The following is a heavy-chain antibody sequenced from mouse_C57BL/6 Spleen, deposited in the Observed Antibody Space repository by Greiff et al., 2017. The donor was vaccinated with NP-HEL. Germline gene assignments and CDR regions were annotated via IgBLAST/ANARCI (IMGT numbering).Heavy chain of an antibody. CDR3: TGDGSRWYFDV. V-gene: IGHV6-3*01. Sequence: EVQLQESGGGLVQPGGSMKLSCVASGFTFSNYWMNWVRQSPEKGLEWVAQIRLKSDNYATHYAESVKGRFTISRDDSKSSVYLQINNLRAEDTGIYYCTGDGSRWYFDVWGTGTTVTVSS. J-gene: IGHJ1*03. CDR2: IRLKSDNYAT. CDR1: GFTFSNYW. D-gene: IGHD1-1*01.